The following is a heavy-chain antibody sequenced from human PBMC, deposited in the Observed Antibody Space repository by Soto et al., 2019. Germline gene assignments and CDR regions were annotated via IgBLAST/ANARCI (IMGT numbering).Heavy chain of an antibody. CDR2: INAGNGNT. CDR1: GYTFTSYP. D-gene: IGHD2-15*01. Sequence: ASVKVSCKSSGYTFTSYPMHWVRQAPGQRLEWMGWINAGNGNTKYSQKFQGRVTITRDTSARTAYMELSSLRSEDPAVYYCARGTAVGGGSHARISYPDVEGWGEGTLAT. J-gene: IGHJ4*02. V-gene: IGHV1-3*01. CDR3: ARGTAVGGGSHARISYPDVEG.